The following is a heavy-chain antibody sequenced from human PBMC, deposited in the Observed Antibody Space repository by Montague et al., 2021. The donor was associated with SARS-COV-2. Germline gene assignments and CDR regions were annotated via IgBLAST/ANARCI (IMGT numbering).Heavy chain of an antibody. D-gene: IGHD2-8*01. V-gene: IGHV3-23*01. Sequence: SLRLSCAASGLNFNMFPINWVRQVPGRGLEWVSSIRHSGDTKYYADSVKGRFTISRDHSENIVYLEMNSLRAEDTAVYYCAKEGLGYCTSICDGLDLWGQGTPVTVSS. CDR1: GLNFNMFP. CDR2: IRHSGDTK. CDR3: AKEGLGYCTSICDGLDL. J-gene: IGHJ6*02.